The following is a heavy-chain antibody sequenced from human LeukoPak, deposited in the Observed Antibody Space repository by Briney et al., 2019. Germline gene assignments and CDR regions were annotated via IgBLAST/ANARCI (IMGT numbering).Heavy chain of an antibody. CDR3: ARDLPYGA. CDR2: IYTSGTT. CDR1: GGSITSNY. Sequence: PSETLSLTCTVSGGSITSNYWSWIRQPPGKGLEWIGYIYTSGTTNYNPSLKSRVTISEDSSKNQFSLQLTSMTAADTAVYYCARDLPYGAWGQGTLVTVSS. J-gene: IGHJ5*02. D-gene: IGHD3-10*01. V-gene: IGHV4-4*09.